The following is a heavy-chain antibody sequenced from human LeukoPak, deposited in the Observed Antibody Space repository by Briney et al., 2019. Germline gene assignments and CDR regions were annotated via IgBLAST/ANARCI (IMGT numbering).Heavy chain of an antibody. J-gene: IGHJ4*02. Sequence: EASVKVSCKASGYTFTSYYMHWVRQAPGQGLEWMGIINPSGGSTSYAQKFQGRVTMTRDTSTSTVYMELSSLRSEDTAVYYCASLSTTTGIDYWGQGTLVTVSS. D-gene: IGHD4-17*01. CDR2: INPSGGST. V-gene: IGHV1-46*01. CDR1: GYTFTSYY. CDR3: ASLSTTTGIDY.